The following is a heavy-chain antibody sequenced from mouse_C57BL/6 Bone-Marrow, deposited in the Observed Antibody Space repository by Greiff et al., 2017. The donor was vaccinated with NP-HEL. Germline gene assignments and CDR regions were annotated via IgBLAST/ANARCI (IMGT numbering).Heavy chain of an antibody. V-gene: IGHV5-4*01. Sequence: EVQRVESGGGLVKPGGSLKLSCAASGFTFSSYAMSWVRQTPEKRLEWVATISDGGSYTYYPDNVKGRFTISRDNAKNNLYLQMSHLKSEDTAMYYCVIYYGYGWGQGTTLTVSS. CDR2: ISDGGSYT. CDR1: GFTFSSYA. CDR3: VIYYGYG. J-gene: IGHJ2*01. D-gene: IGHD2-2*01.